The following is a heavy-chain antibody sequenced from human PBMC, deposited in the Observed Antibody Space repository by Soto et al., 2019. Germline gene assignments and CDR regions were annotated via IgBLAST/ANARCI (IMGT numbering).Heavy chain of an antibody. V-gene: IGHV1-69*01. Sequence: QVQLVQSGAEVKKPGSSVKVSCKASGGTFSSYAISWVRQAPGQGLEWMGGIIPIFGTANYAQKFQGRVTITADESTSTAYMEQSSLRSEDTAVYYCARGEGDYGILTGPLAPFDYWGQGTLVTVSS. CDR3: ARGEGDYGILTGPLAPFDY. CDR2: IIPIFGTA. J-gene: IGHJ4*02. CDR1: GGTFSSYA. D-gene: IGHD3-9*01.